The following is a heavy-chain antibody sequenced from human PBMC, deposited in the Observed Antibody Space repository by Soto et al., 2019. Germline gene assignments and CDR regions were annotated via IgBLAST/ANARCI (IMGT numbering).Heavy chain of an antibody. Sequence: ASETLSLTCTVSGGSISSNYWTWIRQPPGKGLEWIGYVYNSGSTNYNPSLKSRVTISEDTSKSQFSLKVNSMTAADTAVYYCARYRREAVAGYTLDNWGQGIMVTVSS. CDR2: VYNSGST. CDR1: GGSISSNY. V-gene: IGHV4-59*01. D-gene: IGHD6-13*01. CDR3: ARYRREAVAGYTLDN. J-gene: IGHJ4*02.